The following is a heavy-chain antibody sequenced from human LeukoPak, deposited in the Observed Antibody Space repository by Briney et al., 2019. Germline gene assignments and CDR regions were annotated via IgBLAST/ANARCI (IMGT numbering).Heavy chain of an antibody. CDR2: INHSGST. V-gene: IGHV4-34*01. Sequence: SETLSLTCAVYGGSFSGYYWSWIRQPPGKGLEWIGEINHSGSTNYNPSLKSRVTISVDTSKNQFSLKLSSVTAEDTAVYYCARGIGTAMSAWGQGTLVTVSS. CDR3: ARGIGTAMSA. CDR1: GGSFSGYY. J-gene: IGHJ4*02. D-gene: IGHD5-18*01.